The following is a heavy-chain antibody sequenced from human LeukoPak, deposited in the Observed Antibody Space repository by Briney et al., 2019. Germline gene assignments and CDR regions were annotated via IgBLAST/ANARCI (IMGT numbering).Heavy chain of an antibody. V-gene: IGHV3-43D*03. CDR2: ITWDGGST. J-gene: IGHJ4*02. CDR3: IKGAKWSTWYYHLDY. Sequence: QPGGSLRLSCAASGFTFDDYAMHSVRQAPGKGLEWVSLITWDGGSTYYADSVKGRFTISRDNSKSSLYLQMNSLRLEDTALYYCIKGAKWSTWYYHLDYWGQGTLVTVSS. CDR1: GFTFDDYA. D-gene: IGHD6-13*01.